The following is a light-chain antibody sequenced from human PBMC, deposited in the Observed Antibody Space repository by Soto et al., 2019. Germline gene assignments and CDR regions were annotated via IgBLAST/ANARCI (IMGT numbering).Light chain of an antibody. CDR3: AAWDDSLNGVV. CDR1: SSNIGSNI. V-gene: IGLV1-44*01. Sequence: QAVVTQPPAASGTPGQRVTISCSGSSSNIGSNIVNWYQQLPGTAPKLLIYSNNQRPSGVPDRFSGSKSGTSASLAISGLHSEDEADYYCAAWDDSLNGVVFGGGTKLTVL. J-gene: IGLJ2*01. CDR2: SNN.